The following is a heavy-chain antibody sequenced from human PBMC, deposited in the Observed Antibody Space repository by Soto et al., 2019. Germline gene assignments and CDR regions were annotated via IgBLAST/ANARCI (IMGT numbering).Heavy chain of an antibody. CDR3: ARAPRGFFESWTDS. Sequence: GGSRRLSCAASGLTFNSYWMSWVRQAPGKGLEWVATMDQDVSDKYYVDSVKGRFTISRDNAKNSLYLQMNSLTAEDPAVNYCARAPRGFFESWTDSWGQASLVTVYS. CDR1: GLTFNSYW. CDR2: MDQDVSDK. V-gene: IGHV3-7*01. D-gene: IGHD3-3*01. J-gene: IGHJ4*02.